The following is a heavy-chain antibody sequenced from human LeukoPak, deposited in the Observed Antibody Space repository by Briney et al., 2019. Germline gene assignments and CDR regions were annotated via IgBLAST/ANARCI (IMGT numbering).Heavy chain of an antibody. Sequence: GASVKVSCKASGYTFSSYYIHWVRQAPGQGLAWMGIINLSAGSTSYAQRFQGRVTMTRDTSTSTVHMELSSLRSEDTAVYYCARGQYYSDTIIFYSRHDAFDIWGQGTMVTVSS. V-gene: IGHV1-46*01. CDR1: GYTFSSYY. CDR2: INLSAGST. D-gene: IGHD3-22*01. J-gene: IGHJ3*02. CDR3: ARGQYYSDTIIFYSRHDAFDI.